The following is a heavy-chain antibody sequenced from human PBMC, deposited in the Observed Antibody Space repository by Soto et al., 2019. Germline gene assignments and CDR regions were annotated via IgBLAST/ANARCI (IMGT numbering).Heavy chain of an antibody. CDR3: ASYYGSGYSEAFDI. CDR2: IIPILGIA. Sequence: SVKVSCKASGGTFSSYTISWVRQAPGQGLEWMGRIIPILGIANYAQKFQGRVTITADKSTSTAYMELSSLRSEDTAVYYWASYYGSGYSEAFDIWGQGTMVTVSS. J-gene: IGHJ3*02. V-gene: IGHV1-69*02. CDR1: GGTFSSYT. D-gene: IGHD3-10*01.